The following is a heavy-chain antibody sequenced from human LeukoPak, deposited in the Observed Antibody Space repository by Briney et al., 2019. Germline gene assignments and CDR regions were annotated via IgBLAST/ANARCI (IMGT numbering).Heavy chain of an antibody. J-gene: IGHJ4*02. CDR2: INHSGST. D-gene: IGHD6-19*01. V-gene: IGHV4-34*01. CDR1: GGSFSGYY. CDR3: ARRPSRYSSGWYNKAGLNYFDY. Sequence: SETLSLTCAVYGGSFSGYYWSWIRQPPGKGLEWIGEINHSGSTNYNPSLKSRVTISVDTSKNQFSLKLSSVTAADTAVYYCARRPSRYSSGWYNKAGLNYFDYWGQGTLVTVSS.